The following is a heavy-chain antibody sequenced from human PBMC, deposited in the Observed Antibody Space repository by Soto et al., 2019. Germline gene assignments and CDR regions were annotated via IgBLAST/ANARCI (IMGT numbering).Heavy chain of an antibody. V-gene: IGHV3-33*01. J-gene: IGHJ6*02. CDR1: GFTFSSYG. CDR2: IWSDGSNK. D-gene: IGHD2-15*01. Sequence: QVQLVESGGGVVQPGRSLRLSCAASGFTFSSYGMHWVRRAPGKGLEWVAVIWSDGSNKYYADSLKSRFTISRDNSKNTLYLQMNSLRAEDTGVYYCAIVATVVTIRSRRGMDFWGQGTTVTVSS. CDR3: AIVATVVTIRSRRGMDF.